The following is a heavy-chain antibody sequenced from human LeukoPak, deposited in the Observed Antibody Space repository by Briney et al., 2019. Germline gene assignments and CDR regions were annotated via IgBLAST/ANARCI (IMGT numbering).Heavy chain of an antibody. Sequence: GGSLRLSCVASRFIFSVYGMHWIRQAPGKGLEWVALISYDGSIEYYADSVRGRFTISRNSSENTLYLQMNSLRPEDTAVYYCARNEGPNKAFDYWGQGTLVTVSS. CDR3: ARNEGPNKAFDY. CDR1: RFIFSVYG. J-gene: IGHJ4*02. V-gene: IGHV3-30*03. CDR2: ISYDGSIE. D-gene: IGHD2-8*01.